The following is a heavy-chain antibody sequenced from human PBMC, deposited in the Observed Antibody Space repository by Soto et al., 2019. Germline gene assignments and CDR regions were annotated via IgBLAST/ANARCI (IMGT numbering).Heavy chain of an antibody. CDR3: ARELQFPHQETGMDV. CDR2: IDPTGGGT. D-gene: IGHD2-15*01. Sequence: QVHLVQSGAAVKKPGASVKVSCKASGYTFENYYVHWVRQAPGQGLEWLAMIDPTGGGTTCAQKFQDRVTVTRDTSTSTVYMELSSLRSNDTALYYCARELQFPHQETGMDVWGQGTTVTVSS. V-gene: IGHV1-46*02. J-gene: IGHJ6*02. CDR1: GYTFENYY.